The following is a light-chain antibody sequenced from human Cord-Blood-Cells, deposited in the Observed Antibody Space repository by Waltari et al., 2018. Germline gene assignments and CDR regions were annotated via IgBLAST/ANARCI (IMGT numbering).Light chain of an antibody. CDR3: QQRSNWPLT. V-gene: IGKV3-11*01. J-gene: IGKJ4*01. CDR1: QSVSSY. Sequence: DIVLTQSPATLSLSPGERATLSCRASQSVSSYLAWYPQKPGQAPRLLIYDASNRATGIPARFSGSGSGTDFTLTISSLEPEDFAVYYCQQRSNWPLTFGGGTKVEIK. CDR2: DAS.